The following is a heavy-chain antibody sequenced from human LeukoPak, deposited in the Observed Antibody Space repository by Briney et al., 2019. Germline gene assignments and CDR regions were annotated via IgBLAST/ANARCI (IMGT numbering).Heavy chain of an antibody. CDR3: AKEGGYYDILTSYYSPGYFDY. D-gene: IGHD3-9*01. CDR1: GFTFSSYA. CDR2: ISGSGGST. V-gene: IGHV3-23*01. Sequence: GGSLRLSCAASGFTFSSYAMSWVRQAPGKGLEWVSAISGSGGSTYYADSVKGRFTISRDNSKNTLYLQMNSLRAEDTAVYYCAKEGGYYDILTSYYSPGYFDYWGQGTLVTVSS. J-gene: IGHJ4*02.